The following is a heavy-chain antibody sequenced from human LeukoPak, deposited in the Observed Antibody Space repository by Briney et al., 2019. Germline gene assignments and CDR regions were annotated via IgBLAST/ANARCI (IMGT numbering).Heavy chain of an antibody. Sequence: GGSLRLSCAASGFTFSTYAMHWVRQAPGKGLEWVSYIDCDGSHIYYADSVKGRFTISRDNGKNSVYLQMNSLRAEDTAVYYCARDSLRSLRMGHYDYWGQGTLVAVSS. CDR1: GFTFSTYA. V-gene: IGHV3-21*01. CDR2: IDCDGSHI. CDR3: ARDSLRSLRMGHYDY. J-gene: IGHJ4*02. D-gene: IGHD3-3*01.